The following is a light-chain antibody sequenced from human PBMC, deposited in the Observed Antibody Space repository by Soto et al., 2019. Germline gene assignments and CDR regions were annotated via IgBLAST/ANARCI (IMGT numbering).Light chain of an antibody. V-gene: IGKV1-5*03. CDR1: QNINTW. Sequence: DIQVTQSPSTLSAYVGDRVTITCRASQNINTWLAWYQQKPGKAPKLLIYEASSLESGVPSRFGGSGSGTEFTLTISSLQPGDFATYFCQQYADYPLTFGGGTRVEIK. J-gene: IGKJ4*01. CDR3: QQYADYPLT. CDR2: EAS.